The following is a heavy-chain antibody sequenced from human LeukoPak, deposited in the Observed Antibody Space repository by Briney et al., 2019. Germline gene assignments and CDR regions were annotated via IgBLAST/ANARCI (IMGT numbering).Heavy chain of an antibody. Sequence: GGSLRLSCVVSGFTFSSYWMSWVRQAPGKGLEWVANIKQDASQYYVDSVRGRFIISRDNAKNSLSLQMNSLRLEDTAVYYCARGPDFGDRLDYFYYWGQGTLVTVSS. CDR2: IKQDASQ. D-gene: IGHD4-17*01. CDR1: GFTFSSYW. J-gene: IGHJ4*02. V-gene: IGHV3-7*01. CDR3: ARGPDFGDRLDYFYY.